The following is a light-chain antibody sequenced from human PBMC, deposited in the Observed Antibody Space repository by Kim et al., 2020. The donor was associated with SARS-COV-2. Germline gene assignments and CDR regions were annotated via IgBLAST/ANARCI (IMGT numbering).Light chain of an antibody. V-gene: IGKV3-15*01. Sequence: SAGERAILSCRDSQTINNKLGGYQQKPGQAPRLLIYDENTRASGVPARFIGSGSETDFTLTISSLQSEDFAVYYCQQSNDWPPLTFGQGTKVDIK. CDR1: QTINNK. J-gene: IGKJ1*01. CDR2: DEN. CDR3: QQSNDWPPLT.